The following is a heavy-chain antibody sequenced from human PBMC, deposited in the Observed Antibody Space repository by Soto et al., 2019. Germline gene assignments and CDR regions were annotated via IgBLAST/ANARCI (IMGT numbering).Heavy chain of an antibody. CDR1: GYSFTSYW. Sequence: GESLKISCKGSGYSFTSYWISWVRQMPGKGLEWMGRIDPSDSYTNYSPSFQGHVTISADRSISTAYLQWSSLKASDTAMYYCAKDVGPTVTTEYYGMDVWGQGTTVTVSS. CDR2: IDPSDSYT. J-gene: IGHJ6*02. V-gene: IGHV5-10-1*01. D-gene: IGHD4-17*01. CDR3: AKDVGPTVTTEYYGMDV.